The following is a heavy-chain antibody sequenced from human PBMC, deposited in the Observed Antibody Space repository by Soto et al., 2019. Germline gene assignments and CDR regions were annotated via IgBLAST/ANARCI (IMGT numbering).Heavy chain of an antibody. CDR1: GFTFSSYA. Sequence: PGGSLRLSCAASGFTFSSYAMSWVRQAPGKGLEWVSAISGSGGSTYYADSVKGRFTISRDNSKNTLYLQMNSLRAEDTAVYYCAKDRSPWNDFWSGYPPLFDYWGQGTLVTVSS. V-gene: IGHV3-23*01. J-gene: IGHJ4*02. CDR2: ISGSGGST. CDR3: AKDRSPWNDFWSGYPPLFDY. D-gene: IGHD3-3*01.